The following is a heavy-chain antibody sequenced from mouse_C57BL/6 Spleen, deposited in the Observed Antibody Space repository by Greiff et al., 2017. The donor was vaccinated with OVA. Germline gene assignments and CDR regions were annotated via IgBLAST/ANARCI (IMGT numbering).Heavy chain of an antibody. V-gene: IGHV10-3*01. CDR1: GFTFNTYA. CDR3: VRGITTVDSARRYYAMDY. D-gene: IGHD1-1*01. Sequence: EVKLVESGGGLVQPKGSLKLSCAASGFTFNTYAMHWVRQAPGKGLEWVARIRSKSSNYATYYADSVKDRFTISRDDSQSMLYLQMNNLKTEDTAMYYCVRGITTVDSARRYYAMDYWGQGPSVTVSS. J-gene: IGHJ4*01. CDR2: IRSKSSNYAT.